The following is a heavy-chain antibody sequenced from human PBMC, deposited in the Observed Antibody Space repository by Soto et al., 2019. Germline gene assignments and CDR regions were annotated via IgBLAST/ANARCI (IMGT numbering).Heavy chain of an antibody. J-gene: IGHJ5*02. CDR2: IYHSGST. V-gene: IGHV4-30-2*01. Sequence: QLKLQESGSGLVKPSQTLSLTCAVSGGSISSGGYSWSWIRQPPGKGLEWIGYIYHSGSTYYNPSLKSRVTISVDRSKNQFSLKLSSVTAADTAVYYCARACYGEVWDWFDPWGQGTLVTVSS. D-gene: IGHD4-17*01. CDR3: ARACYGEVWDWFDP. CDR1: GGSISSGGYS.